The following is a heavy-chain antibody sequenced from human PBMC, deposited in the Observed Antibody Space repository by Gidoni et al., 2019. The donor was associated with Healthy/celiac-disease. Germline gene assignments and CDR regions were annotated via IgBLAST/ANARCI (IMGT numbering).Heavy chain of an antibody. J-gene: IGHJ4*02. CDR2: ISAYNGNT. CDR1: GYTFTSYG. Sequence: QHASSVKVSCKASGYTFTSYGISCVRQAPGQGLEWMGWISAYNGNTNYAQKLQGRVTMTTDTSTSTAYMELRSLRSDDTAVYYCASPLSGSYLGYWGQGTLVTVSS. V-gene: IGHV1-18*04. CDR3: ASPLSGSYLGY. D-gene: IGHD1-26*01.